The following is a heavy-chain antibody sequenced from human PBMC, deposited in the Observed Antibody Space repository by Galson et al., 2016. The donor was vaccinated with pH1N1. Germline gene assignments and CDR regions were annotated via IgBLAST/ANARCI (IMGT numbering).Heavy chain of an antibody. V-gene: IGHV2-5*02. CDR1: GFSLSTNGVG. Sequence: PALVKPTQTLTLTCTFSGFSLSTNGVGVGWIRQPPGKALEWLALIYWDDDKRYSPSLKSRLTITKDTSKNQVVLTMTNMDPVDTAPYYVVHSGRGDYVGYFDYWGQGTLVTVSS. D-gene: IGHD4-17*01. CDR3: VHSGRGDYVGYFDY. CDR2: IYWDDDK. J-gene: IGHJ4*02.